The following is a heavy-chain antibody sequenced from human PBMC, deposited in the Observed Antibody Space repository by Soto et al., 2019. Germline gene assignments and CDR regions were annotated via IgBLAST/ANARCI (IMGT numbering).Heavy chain of an antibody. CDR3: ARDKITGLFDY. CDR2: INHSGST. Sequence: PSETLSLTCAVYGGXFSGYYWTWIRQPPGTGLEWIGEINHSGSTNYNPSLKSRVTISVDTSKNQFSPKLTSVTAADTAVYYCARDKITGLFDYWGQGTLVTV. V-gene: IGHV4-34*01. CDR1: GGXFSGYY. D-gene: IGHD2-8*02. J-gene: IGHJ4*02.